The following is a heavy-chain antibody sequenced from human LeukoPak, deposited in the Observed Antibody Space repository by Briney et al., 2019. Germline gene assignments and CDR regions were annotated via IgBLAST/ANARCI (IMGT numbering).Heavy chain of an antibody. V-gene: IGHV3-30-3*01. J-gene: IGHJ4*02. CDR3: AREVQQLAHFDY. Sequence: GGSLRLSCAGSGFTFSSYAMHWVRQAPGKGLGWVAVISYGGSNKYYADSVKGRFTISRDNSKNTLSLQMNSLRAEDTAVYYCAREVQQLAHFDYWGQGTLVTVTS. CDR1: GFTFSSYA. D-gene: IGHD6-13*01. CDR2: ISYGGSNK.